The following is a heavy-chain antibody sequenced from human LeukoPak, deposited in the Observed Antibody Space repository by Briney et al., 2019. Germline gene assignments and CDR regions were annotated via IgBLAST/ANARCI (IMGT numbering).Heavy chain of an antibody. CDR2: ISYDGSNK. V-gene: IGHV3-30*18. D-gene: IGHD5-18*01. CDR3: AKGLDTPMVTSFDY. J-gene: IGHJ4*02. CDR1: GFTLSNYG. Sequence: GGSLRLSCAASGFTLSNYGMHWVRQAPGKGLEWVAVISYDGSNKYYADSVKGRFTISRDNSKNTLYLQMNSLRAEDTAVYYCAKGLDTPMVTSFDYWGRGTLVTVSS.